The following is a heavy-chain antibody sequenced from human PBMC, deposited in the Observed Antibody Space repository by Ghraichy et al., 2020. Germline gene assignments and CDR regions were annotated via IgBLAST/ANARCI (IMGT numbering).Heavy chain of an antibody. CDR2: INPSGGST. J-gene: IGHJ4*02. D-gene: IGHD6-13*01. Sequence: ASVKVSCKASGYTFTSYYMHWVRQAPGQGLEWMGIINPSGGSTSYAQKFQGRVTMTRDTSTSTVYMELSSLRSEDTAVYYCASFVSLSSTEKYSSSWYRDYWGQGTLVTVSS. CDR1: GYTFTSYY. V-gene: IGHV1-46*01. CDR3: ASFVSLSSTEKYSSSWYRDY.